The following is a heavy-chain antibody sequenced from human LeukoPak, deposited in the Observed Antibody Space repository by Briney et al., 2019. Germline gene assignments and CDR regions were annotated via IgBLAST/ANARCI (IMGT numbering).Heavy chain of an antibody. V-gene: IGHV4-4*09. CDR3: ARSGTYYGTYMDV. CDR1: GVSISNYY. D-gene: IGHD3-16*01. Sequence: SETLSLTCTVSGVSISNYYWSWIRQPPGKGLEWIGYIYSSGSINYNPSLKSRVTISVDTSKNQFSLKLTSVTAADTAVYYCARSGTYYGTYMDVWGKGTTVTVSS. J-gene: IGHJ6*03. CDR2: IYSSGSI.